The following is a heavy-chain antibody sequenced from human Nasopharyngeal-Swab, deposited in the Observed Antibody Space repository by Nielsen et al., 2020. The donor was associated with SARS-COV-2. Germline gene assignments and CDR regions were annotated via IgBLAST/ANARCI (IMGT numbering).Heavy chain of an antibody. Sequence: LSLTCGVYGGSVSGYYWNWIRQAPGKGLEWVSYISSSGSTIYYADSVKGRFTISRDNAKNSLYLQMNSLRAEDTAVYYCARVNGQLALAVRYFDLWGRGTLVTVSS. CDR3: ARVNGQLALAVRYFDL. J-gene: IGHJ2*01. D-gene: IGHD6-6*01. CDR1: GGSVSGYY. CDR2: ISSSGSTI. V-gene: IGHV3-11*01.